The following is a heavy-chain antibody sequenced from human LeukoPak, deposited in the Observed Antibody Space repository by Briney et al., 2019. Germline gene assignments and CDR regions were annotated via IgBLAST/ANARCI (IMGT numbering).Heavy chain of an antibody. V-gene: IGHV3-23*01. CDR2: ISGSGGST. CDR3: ARARSYYYDSSGYYYYYYMDV. CDR1: GFTFSSYG. Sequence: GGTLRLSCAASGFTFSSYGMSWVRQAPGKGLEWVSAISGSGGSTYYADSVKGRFTISRDNAKNSLYLQMNSLRAEDTAVYYCARARSYYYDSSGYYYYYYMDVWGKGTTVTVSS. D-gene: IGHD3-22*01. J-gene: IGHJ6*03.